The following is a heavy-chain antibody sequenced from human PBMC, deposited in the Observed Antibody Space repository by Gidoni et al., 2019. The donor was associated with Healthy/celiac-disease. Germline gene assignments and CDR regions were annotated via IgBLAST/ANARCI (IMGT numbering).Heavy chain of an antibody. Sequence: QVQLVESVGGAVQPGRSLRLPCAATGFTCSTYGLHWVRQAPGKGLEWVAVISYDGSNKYYADSVKGRFTISRDNSKNTLYLQMNSLRAEDTAVYYCAKDDFWSGYYTGLWDYWGQGTLVTVSS. CDR1: GFTCSTYG. CDR2: ISYDGSNK. J-gene: IGHJ4*02. V-gene: IGHV3-30*18. D-gene: IGHD3-3*01. CDR3: AKDDFWSGYYTGLWDY.